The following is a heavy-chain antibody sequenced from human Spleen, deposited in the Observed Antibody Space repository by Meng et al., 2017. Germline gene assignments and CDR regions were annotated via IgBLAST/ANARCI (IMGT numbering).Heavy chain of an antibody. CDR3: ARDPGWTLDY. Sequence: QVQLQQWGAGLLKPSETLSLTCAVYGGPFNTYYWTWIRQPPGKGLEWIGEIHHSGSTNYNPSLKSRVTISTGTSKNQFSLKLSSVTPDDTGIYYCARDPGWTLDYWGQGILVTVSS. J-gene: IGHJ4*02. V-gene: IGHV4-34*01. D-gene: IGHD6-19*01. CDR2: IHHSGST. CDR1: GGPFNTYY.